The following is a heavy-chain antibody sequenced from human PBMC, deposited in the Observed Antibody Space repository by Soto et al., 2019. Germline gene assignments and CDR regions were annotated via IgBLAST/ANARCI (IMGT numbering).Heavy chain of an antibody. V-gene: IGHV2-5*02. CDR3: AHAGDYDLLTFDH. J-gene: IGHJ4*02. CDR1: GFSLSTYHMG. D-gene: IGHD4-17*01. Sequence: QITLKESGPTLVRPAQTLTLTCAFSGFSLSTYHMGVAWLRQPPGKALEWLELIYWDDDKRYSPSLKDRLAISKDTSSKQVVLTITHMDPGDTATYFWAHAGDYDLLTFDHWGPGTLVTGSS. CDR2: IYWDDDK.